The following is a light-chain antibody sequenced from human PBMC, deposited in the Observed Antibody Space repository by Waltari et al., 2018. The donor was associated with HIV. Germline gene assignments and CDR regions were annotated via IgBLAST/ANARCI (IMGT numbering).Light chain of an antibody. V-gene: IGKV1-5*03. CDR2: KAS. J-gene: IGKJ2*03. Sequence: DIQMTQSPSTLSASVGDRVTVTCRASQSISSWLAWYQQKPGKAPKLLIYKASSLESGVPSRFSGSGSGTEFTLTISSLQPDDFATYYCQQYNSYPYSFGQGTKLEIK. CDR3: QQYNSYPYS. CDR1: QSISSW.